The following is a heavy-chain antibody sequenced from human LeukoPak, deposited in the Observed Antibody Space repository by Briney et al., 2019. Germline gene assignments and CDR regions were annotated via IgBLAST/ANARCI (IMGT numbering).Heavy chain of an antibody. CDR2: ISGSGRST. D-gene: IGHD5-24*01. CDR3: AKEVPGPVWLPYFDY. CDR1: GLTFSSYA. V-gene: IGHV3-23*01. Sequence: GGSLRLSCAASGLTFSSYAMSWVRQAPGKGLDWVSSISGSGRSTYYADSVQGRFTISRDNSKNTLYLQMNSLRAEDTAVYYCAKEVPGPVWLPYFDYWGQGTLVTVSS. J-gene: IGHJ4*02.